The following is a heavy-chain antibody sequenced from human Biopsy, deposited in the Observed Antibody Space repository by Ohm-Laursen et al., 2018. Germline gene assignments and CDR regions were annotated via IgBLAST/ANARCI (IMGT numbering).Heavy chain of an antibody. CDR2: ISYSGNT. CDR3: ATTTMDTSGWYGNYFDS. V-gene: IGHV4-59*08. J-gene: IGHJ4*02. CDR1: SGSISSYY. Sequence: SDTLSLTCTVSSGSISSYYWSWIRQPPGKGLEWIGYISYSGNTNYNPSLKSRVTRSVATSKNQFSLKGYSVTAADTAIYYCATTTMDTSGWYGNYFDSWGQGALVTVAS. D-gene: IGHD6-19*01.